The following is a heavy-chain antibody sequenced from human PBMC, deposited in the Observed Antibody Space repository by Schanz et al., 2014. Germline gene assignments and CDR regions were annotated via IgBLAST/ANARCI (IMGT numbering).Heavy chain of an antibody. V-gene: IGHV3-23*01. D-gene: IGHD1-7*01. CDR2: MIGSGSSV. CDR1: GFTFTTYA. CDR3: AMGGYQLHH. J-gene: IGHJ4*02. Sequence: EMQLLESGGGLVQPGESLRLSCAASGFTFTTYAMTWVRQAPGKGLEWVSRMIGSGSSVFYADSVKGRFTISRDNAENTLYLQMNSLRVEDTAVYYCAMGGYQLHHWGQGTLVTVSS.